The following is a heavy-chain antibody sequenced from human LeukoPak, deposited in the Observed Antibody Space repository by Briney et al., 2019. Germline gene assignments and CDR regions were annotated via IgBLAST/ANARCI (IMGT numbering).Heavy chain of an antibody. CDR3: ARDARGSGSYYNPNFDY. J-gene: IGHJ4*02. D-gene: IGHD3-10*01. Sequence: ALVKVSCKASGYTFTDYYIHWVRQAPGQGLEWMGLINPSGGGTKYTQKFQGRVTMTRDTSTSTFYMEVSSLRSEDTAVYYCARDARGSGSYYNPNFDYWGQGTLVTVSS. CDR1: GYTFTDYY. V-gene: IGHV1-46*01. CDR2: INPSGGGT.